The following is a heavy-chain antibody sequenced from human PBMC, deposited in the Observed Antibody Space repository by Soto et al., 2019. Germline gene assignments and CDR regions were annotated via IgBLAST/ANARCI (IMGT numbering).Heavy chain of an antibody. D-gene: IGHD6-13*01. V-gene: IGHV3-33*06. Sequence: GGSLRLSCAASGFTFSSYGMHWVRQAPGKGLEWVAVIWYDGSNKYYADSVKGRFTISRDNSKNTLYLQMNSLRAEDTAVYCCANDQGIAAAMTWGEETLVNVSS. CDR1: GFTFSSYG. CDR3: ANDQGIAAAMT. CDR2: IWYDGSNK. J-gene: IGHJ5*01.